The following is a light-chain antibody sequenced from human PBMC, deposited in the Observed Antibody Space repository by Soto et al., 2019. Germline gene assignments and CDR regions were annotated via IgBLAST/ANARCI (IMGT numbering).Light chain of an antibody. J-gene: IGKJ3*01. Sequence: EIVLTQSPGTLSLSPGERATLSCSASQSVSSTYLAWYQQKPGQAPRLLIYGASSRATGIPDRFSGSGSGTDFTLTISRLEPEDFAVYYCQQCGSSPPFTFGPGTKVDIK. CDR2: GAS. CDR1: QSVSSTY. V-gene: IGKV3-20*01. CDR3: QQCGSSPPFT.